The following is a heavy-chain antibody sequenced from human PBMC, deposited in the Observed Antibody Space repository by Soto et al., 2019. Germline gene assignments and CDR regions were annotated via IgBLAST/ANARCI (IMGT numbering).Heavy chain of an antibody. D-gene: IGHD3-3*01. CDR3: GRSFGERSGYPFDY. CDR2: IYYSGNT. CDR1: GGSISTYY. Sequence: QVQLQESGPGLVRPSETLSLTCSVSGGSISTYYWSWIRQPPGKGLEWIGHIYYSGNTNYNPSLNSRLTIPLDTTKNQFSLRLSFVTAADTATYFCGRSFGERSGYPFDYWGQGTLVAVSS. J-gene: IGHJ4*02. V-gene: IGHV4-59*01.